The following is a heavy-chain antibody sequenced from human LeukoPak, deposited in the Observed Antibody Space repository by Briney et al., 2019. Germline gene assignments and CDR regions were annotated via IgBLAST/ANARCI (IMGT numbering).Heavy chain of an antibody. CDR2: ISSSSSTI. D-gene: IGHD3-22*01. Sequence: GGSLRLSCAASGFTPSSYSMNWVRQAPGKGLEWVSYISSSSSTIYYADSVRGRFTISRDNAKNSLYLQMNSLRAEDTAVYYCASITMIVVQPWGQGTLVTVSS. J-gene: IGHJ5*02. CDR3: ASITMIVVQP. CDR1: GFTPSSYS. V-gene: IGHV3-48*01.